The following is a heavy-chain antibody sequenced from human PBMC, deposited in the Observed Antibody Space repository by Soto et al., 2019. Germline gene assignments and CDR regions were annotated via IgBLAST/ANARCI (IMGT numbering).Heavy chain of an antibody. V-gene: IGHV4-4*02. D-gene: IGHD6-19*01. J-gene: IGHJ4*02. CDR1: SGSISSTNW. Sequence: QVQLQESGPELVKPSGTLSLSCVVSSGSISSTNWWSWVRQPPGRGLEWIGAIYHSGSINYNPSLRSGVTTSVDKSKNQFSLNLISVTAADTAVYFCVKEGSGWSYLDHWGQGILVTVSS. CDR2: IYHSGSI. CDR3: VKEGSGWSYLDH.